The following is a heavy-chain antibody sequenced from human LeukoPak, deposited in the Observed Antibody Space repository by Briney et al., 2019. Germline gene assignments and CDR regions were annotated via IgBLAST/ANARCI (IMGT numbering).Heavy chain of an antibody. J-gene: IGHJ6*03. CDR1: GFTFSDYY. Sequence: GGSLRLSCAASGFTFSDYYMNWIRQAPGEGLEWVSYISSSGNTIYDADSVKGRFNISRDNAKNSLYLQMNSLRAEDTAVYYCARDQGSGINYYYYYMDVWGKGTTVTVSS. CDR2: ISSSGNTI. CDR3: ARDQGSGINYYYYYMDV. D-gene: IGHD3-10*01. V-gene: IGHV3-11*04.